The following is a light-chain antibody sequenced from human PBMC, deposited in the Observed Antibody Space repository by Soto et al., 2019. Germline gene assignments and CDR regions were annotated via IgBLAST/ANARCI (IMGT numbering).Light chain of an antibody. J-gene: IGLJ2*01. CDR2: EGN. CDR1: SSDVGSYKL. V-gene: IGLV2-23*01. CDR3: CSYAGSSTSVV. Sequence: QSALTQPASVSGSPGQSITISCTGTSSDVGSYKLVSWYQQHPGKAPKPMIYEGNKRPSGVSNRFSGSKSGSTASLTISGLQPEDEADYYCCSYAGSSTSVVFGGGTKLTVL.